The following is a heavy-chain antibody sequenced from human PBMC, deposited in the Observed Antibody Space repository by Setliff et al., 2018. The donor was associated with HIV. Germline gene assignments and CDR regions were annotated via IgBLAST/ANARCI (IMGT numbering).Heavy chain of an antibody. CDR1: GYTFTNYF. V-gene: IGHV1-69-2*01. Sequence: GASVKVSCKASGYTFTNYFMHWVRQAPGEGLEWVGRVDPEDGETRYAMKFQGSVTISADTSTDTTYLSLTSLRSQDTAVYYCATVRIVGATEFDYWGQGTVVTV. J-gene: IGHJ4*02. D-gene: IGHD1-26*01. CDR3: ATVRIVGATEFDY. CDR2: VDPEDGET.